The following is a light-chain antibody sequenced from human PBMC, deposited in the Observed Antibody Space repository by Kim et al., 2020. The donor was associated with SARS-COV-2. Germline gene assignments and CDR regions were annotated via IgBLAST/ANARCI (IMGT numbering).Light chain of an antibody. Sequence: ASVCDRVTITCRARQDIMSLLGWYQQKPGKAPKVLIHEASTLQSGVPSRFSGSGSGTDFTLTINSLQPEDFATYYCQQTHSFPLTFGGGTKVDIK. CDR2: EAS. CDR3: QQTHSFPLT. V-gene: IGKV1-12*01. J-gene: IGKJ4*01. CDR1: QDIMSL.